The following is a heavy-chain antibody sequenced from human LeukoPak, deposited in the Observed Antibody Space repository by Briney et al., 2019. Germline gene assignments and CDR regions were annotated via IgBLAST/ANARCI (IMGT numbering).Heavy chain of an antibody. CDR1: GFTFSSYG. CDR2: ISYDGSNK. CDR3: ASLLVGGTVDY. D-gene: IGHD1-26*01. J-gene: IGHJ4*02. V-gene: IGHV3-30*03. Sequence: GGSLRLSCAASGFTFSSYGMHWVRQAPGKGLEWVAVISYDGSNKYCADSVKGRFTISRDNSKNTLYLQMNSLRAEDTAVYYCASLLVGGTVDYWGQGTLVTVSS.